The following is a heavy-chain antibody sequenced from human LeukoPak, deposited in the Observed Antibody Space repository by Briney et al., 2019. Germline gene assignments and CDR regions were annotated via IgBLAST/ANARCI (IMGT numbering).Heavy chain of an antibody. D-gene: IGHD4-23*01. CDR1: GFPFSTFG. Sequence: PGGSLRLPCAPSGFPFSTFGMNWVRQAPGKGLEWVAFIRFDGGNKYYLDSVEGRFTISRDNSKNTLYLQMNSLRPEDTAVYYCPKDLRWSGGCDYWGQGTLVTVSS. J-gene: IGHJ4*02. CDR3: PKDLRWSGGCDY. V-gene: IGHV3-30*02. CDR2: IRFDGGNK.